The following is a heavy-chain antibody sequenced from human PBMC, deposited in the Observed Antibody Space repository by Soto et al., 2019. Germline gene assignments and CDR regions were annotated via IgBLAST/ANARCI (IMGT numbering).Heavy chain of an antibody. D-gene: IGHD1-7*01. CDR2: IYRTGST. CDR1: GGSISSSNW. CDR3: ASRDPGTSVDY. V-gene: IGHV4-4*02. J-gene: IGHJ4*02. Sequence: SETLSLTCAVSGGSISSSNWWSWVRQPPGQGLEWIGEIYRTGSTNYNPSLKSRVTISLDKSEKQISLKVTSLTAADTAVYYCASRDPGTSVDYWGQGTLVTVSS.